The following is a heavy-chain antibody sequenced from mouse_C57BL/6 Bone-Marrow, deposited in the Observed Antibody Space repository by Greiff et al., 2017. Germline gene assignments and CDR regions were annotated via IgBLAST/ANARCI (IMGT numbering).Heavy chain of an antibody. CDR2: IDPSDSYT. Sequence: VQLQQPGAELVKPGASVKLSCKASGYTFTSYWMQWVKQRPGQGLEWIGEIDPSDSYTNYNQKFKGKATLTVDTSSSTAYMQLSSLTSEDSAVYYCARGLRPWYFDVWGTGTTVTVSS. V-gene: IGHV1-50*01. J-gene: IGHJ1*03. CDR3: ARGLRPWYFDV. CDR1: GYTFTSYW. D-gene: IGHD1-1*01.